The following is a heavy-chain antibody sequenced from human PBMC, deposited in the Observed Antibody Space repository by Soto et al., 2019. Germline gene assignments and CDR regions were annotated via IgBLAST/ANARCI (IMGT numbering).Heavy chain of an antibody. CDR2: IGTAGDT. Sequence: PGGSLRLSCAASGFTFSSYDMHWVRQATGKGLEWVSAIGTAGDTYYPGSVKGRFTISRENAKNSLYLQMNSLRAEDTAVYYCARVKMTTALFDIWGQGTMVTVSS. D-gene: IGHD4-17*01. J-gene: IGHJ3*02. V-gene: IGHV3-13*01. CDR3: ARVKMTTALFDI. CDR1: GFTFSSYD.